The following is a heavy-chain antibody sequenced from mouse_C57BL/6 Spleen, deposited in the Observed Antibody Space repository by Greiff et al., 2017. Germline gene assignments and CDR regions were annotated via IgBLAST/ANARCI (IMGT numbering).Heavy chain of an antibody. CDR3: ARAAYGNLLAMDY. V-gene: IGHV5-16*01. J-gene: IGHJ4*01. Sequence: EVMLVESEGGLVQPGSSMKLSCTASGFTFSDYYMAWVRQVPEKGLEWVANINYDGSSTYYLDSLKSRFIISRDNAKNILYLQMSSLKSEDTATXYCARAAYGNLLAMDYWGQGTSVTVSS. CDR2: INYDGSST. D-gene: IGHD2-1*01. CDR1: GFTFSDYY.